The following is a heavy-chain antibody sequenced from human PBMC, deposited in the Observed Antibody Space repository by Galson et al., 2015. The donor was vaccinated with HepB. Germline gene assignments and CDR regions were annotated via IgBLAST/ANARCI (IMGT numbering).Heavy chain of an antibody. CDR2: LHYTGDS. Sequence: LSLTCAVSGGSISNYYWSWIRQAPGKGLEFIGWLHYTGDSNYSPSLKSRVTLSLDTSKRQFSLQLRSVTAADTAVYYCARGGRGGQIGYYVYFDFWGPGTLVTVSS. V-gene: IGHV4-59*01. D-gene: IGHD3-3*01. CDR1: GGSISNYY. CDR3: ARGGRGGQIGYYVYFDF. J-gene: IGHJ4*02.